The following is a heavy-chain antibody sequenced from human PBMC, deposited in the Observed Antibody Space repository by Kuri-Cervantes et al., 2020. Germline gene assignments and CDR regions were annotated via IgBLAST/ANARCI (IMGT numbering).Heavy chain of an antibody. J-gene: IGHJ6*02. D-gene: IGHD3-22*01. CDR3: ARFVSSGYYRHYYGMDV. CDR2: ISAYNGNT. V-gene: IGHV1-18*01. Sequence: ASVKVSCKASGYTFTSYGISWVRQAPGQGLEWMGWISAYNGNTNYAQKLQGRVTMTTDTSTSTAYMELGSLRSDDTAVYYCARFVSSGYYRHYYGMDVWGQGTTVTVSS. CDR1: GYTFTSYG.